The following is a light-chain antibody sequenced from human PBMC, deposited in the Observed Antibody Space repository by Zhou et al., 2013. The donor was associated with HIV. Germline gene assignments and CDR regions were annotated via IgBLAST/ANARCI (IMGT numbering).Light chain of an antibody. Sequence: EIVLTQSPGTLSLSPGERATLSCKASRNIGNSLAWYQQKSGQAPRLLVYGGSTRAADVADRFIGSGYRSEFTLTIGGLQSEDFAVYFCQQYNSWPLTFGQGTRLEMK. V-gene: IGKV3-15*01. CDR2: GGS. CDR3: QQYNSWPLT. J-gene: IGKJ5*01. CDR1: RNIGNS.